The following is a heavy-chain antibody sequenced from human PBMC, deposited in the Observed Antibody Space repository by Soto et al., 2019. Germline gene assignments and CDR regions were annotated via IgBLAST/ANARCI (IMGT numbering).Heavy chain of an antibody. D-gene: IGHD2-21*02. CDR2: IYWDDDK. Sequence: QITLKESGPTLVKPTQTLTLTCTFSGFSLSTSGVGVGWIRQPPGKALEWLALIYWDDDKRYSPSLKSRLTITKDTPKTQGVLTMTNMDPGDTATYYCAHRRHTRGCGGDCYRIDPWGQGTLVTVSS. V-gene: IGHV2-5*02. CDR1: GFSLSTSGVG. J-gene: IGHJ5*02. CDR3: AHRRHTRGCGGDCYRIDP.